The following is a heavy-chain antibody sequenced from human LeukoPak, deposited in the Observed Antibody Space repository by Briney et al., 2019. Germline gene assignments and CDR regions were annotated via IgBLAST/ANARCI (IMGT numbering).Heavy chain of an antibody. J-gene: IGHJ6*03. CDR3: AKDGDCSSTSCYGDYYYYYMDV. Sequence: PGGSLRLSCAASGFTFRTSGMNWVRQAPGKGLEWVSYISSSGTTISYAQSVKGRFTITRDNAQNSLTLHMNTLRADDTAVYYCAKDGDCSSTSCYGDYYYYYMDVWGKGTTVTISS. CDR2: ISSSGTTI. D-gene: IGHD2-2*01. CDR1: GFTFRTSG. V-gene: IGHV3-48*01.